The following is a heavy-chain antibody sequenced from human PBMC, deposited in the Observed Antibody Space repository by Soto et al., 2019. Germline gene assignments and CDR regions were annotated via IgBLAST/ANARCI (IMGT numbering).Heavy chain of an antibody. Sequence: RGSLRLSCAASGFTFSDYYMSWIRQAPGKGLEWVSYISSSGSTIYYADSVKGRFTISRDNAKNSLYLQMNSLRAEDTAVYYCARGVIVVVPAAKDYYYYYMDVWGKGTTVTVSS. CDR2: ISSSGSTI. CDR3: ARGVIVVVPAAKDYYYYYMDV. D-gene: IGHD2-2*01. CDR1: GFTFSDYY. J-gene: IGHJ6*03. V-gene: IGHV3-11*01.